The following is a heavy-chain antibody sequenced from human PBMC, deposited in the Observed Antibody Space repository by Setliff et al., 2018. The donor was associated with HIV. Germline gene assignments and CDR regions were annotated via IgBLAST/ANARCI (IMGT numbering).Heavy chain of an antibody. D-gene: IGHD6-19*01. CDR3: ARHVYSSGWGYVYHLDS. CDR1: GGSMSGYY. J-gene: IGHJ4*02. V-gene: IGHV4-59*08. CDR2: IYASGST. Sequence: SETLSLTCSVSGGSMSGYYWNWIRQPAGKGLEWIGYIYASGSTNYSPSLKSRVTISVDTSKNQFSLKLKSVTAADTAVYFCARHVYSSGWGYVYHLDSWGQGTLVTVSS.